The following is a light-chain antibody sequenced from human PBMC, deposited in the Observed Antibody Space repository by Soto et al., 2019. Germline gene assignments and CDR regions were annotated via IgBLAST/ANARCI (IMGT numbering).Light chain of an antibody. J-gene: IGKJ2*01. CDR2: GAS. CDR1: QSVSSSY. CDR3: QQYGSSPTYT. V-gene: IGKV3-20*01. Sequence: EIVLTQSPGTLSLSPGERATLSCRASQSVSSSYLAWYQQKPGQAPRLLIYGASSRATGIPDRFSGSGSGTYFTLTISRLEPEDFEVYYCQQYGSSPTYTFGQGTKLEIK.